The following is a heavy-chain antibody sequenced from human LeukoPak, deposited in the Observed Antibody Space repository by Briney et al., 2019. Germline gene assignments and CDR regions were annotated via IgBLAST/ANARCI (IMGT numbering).Heavy chain of an antibody. CDR3: ARGGRYYYDSSGSPWFDP. J-gene: IGHJ5*02. V-gene: IGHV1-69*04. Sequence: ASVKVSCKASGGTFSSYAISWVRQAPGQGLEWMGRIIPILGIANYAQKFQGRVTITADKSTSTAYMGLSSLRSEDTAVYYCARGGRYYYDSSGSPWFDPWGQGTLVTVSS. D-gene: IGHD3-22*01. CDR2: IIPILGIA. CDR1: GGTFSSYA.